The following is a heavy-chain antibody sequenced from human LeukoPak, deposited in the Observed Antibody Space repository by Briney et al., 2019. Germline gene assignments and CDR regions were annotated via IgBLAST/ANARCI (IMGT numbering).Heavy chain of an antibody. Sequence: GGSLRLSCAASGFTFSSYTMSWVRQAPGKGLEWVSAISGSGGSTYYADSVKGRFTISRDNSKNPLYLQMNSLKAEDTAVYYCAKRGSSGWYVPVGLDYWGEGTLVSVSS. CDR3: AKRGSSGWYVPVGLDY. J-gene: IGHJ4*02. CDR1: GFTFSSYT. CDR2: ISGSGGST. D-gene: IGHD6-19*01. V-gene: IGHV3-23*01.